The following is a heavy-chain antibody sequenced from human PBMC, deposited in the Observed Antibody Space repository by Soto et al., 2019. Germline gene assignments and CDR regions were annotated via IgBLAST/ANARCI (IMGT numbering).Heavy chain of an antibody. CDR1: GFTFSDPY. Sequence: EVQLVESGGGLVQPGWSLRLSCAASGFTFSDPYMDWVRQAPGRGLEWVGRVRNKATSYTTEYAASGKGGFTISRDDSKHSLSLQMNSLKTEETAVYYCASSCFVELKYVDFWGQGTLVSVSS. J-gene: IGHJ4*02. CDR2: VRNKATSYTT. V-gene: IGHV3-72*01. D-gene: IGHD1-1*01. CDR3: ASSCFVELKYVDF.